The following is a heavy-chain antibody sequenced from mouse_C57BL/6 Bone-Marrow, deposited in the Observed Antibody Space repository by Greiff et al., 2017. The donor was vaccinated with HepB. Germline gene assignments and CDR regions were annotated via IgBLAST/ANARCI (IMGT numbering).Heavy chain of an antibody. CDR2: IWTGGGT. J-gene: IGHJ1*03. V-gene: IGHV2-9-1*01. Sequence: VQRVESGPGLVAPSQSLSITCTVSGFSLTSYAISWVRQPPGKGLEWLGVIWTGGGTNYNSALKSRLSISKDNSKSQVFLKMNSLQTDDTARYYCAREGYYGSSWYFDVWGTGTTVTVSS. CDR3: AREGYYGSSWYFDV. D-gene: IGHD1-1*01. CDR1: GFSLTSYA.